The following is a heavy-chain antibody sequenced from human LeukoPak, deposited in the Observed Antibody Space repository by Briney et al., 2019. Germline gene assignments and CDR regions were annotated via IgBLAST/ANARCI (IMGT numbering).Heavy chain of an antibody. D-gene: IGHD2-15*01. CDR3: ARDNEYCTGGTCRLDY. CDR1: GFTVSSNY. J-gene: IGHJ4*02. CDR2: ISGSSTST. Sequence: PGGSLRLSCAASGFTVSSNYMSWVRQAPGKGLEWVSGISGSSTSTYYADSVKGRFTISRDNSKNTLYLQMNSLRAEDTAVYYCARDNEYCTGGTCRLDYWGQGALVTVSS. V-gene: IGHV3-23*01.